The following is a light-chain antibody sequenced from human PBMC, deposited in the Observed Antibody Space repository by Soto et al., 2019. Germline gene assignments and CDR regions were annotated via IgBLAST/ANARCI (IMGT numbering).Light chain of an antibody. J-gene: IGLJ2*01. Sequence: QSVLTQPPSVSAAPGQRVTISCSGNTSNIGKNYVSWYQHLPGTAPKLLIYDNNRRPSGIPDRFSGSKSGTSATLGITGLQTGDEADYYCGTWDSSLSVVAFGEGTKLTVL. V-gene: IGLV1-51*01. CDR1: TSNIGKNY. CDR3: GTWDSSLSVVA. CDR2: DNN.